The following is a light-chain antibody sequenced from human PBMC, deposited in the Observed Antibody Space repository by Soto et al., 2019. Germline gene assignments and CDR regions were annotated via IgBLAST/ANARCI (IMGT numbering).Light chain of an antibody. CDR3: QNYENLPVT. Sequence: DLQMTQSPYSLSASVGARVTITCQASQDITNYLNWYQQKPGKAPKLLIYAASNLKTGVPTRFSGSGSGTESTFTISGLQSEHVGPSYCQNYENLPVTFGQGTRLEI. CDR1: QDITNY. J-gene: IGKJ5*01. V-gene: IGKV1-33*01. CDR2: AAS.